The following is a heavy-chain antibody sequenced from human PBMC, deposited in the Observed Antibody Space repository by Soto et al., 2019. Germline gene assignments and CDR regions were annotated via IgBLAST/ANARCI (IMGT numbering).Heavy chain of an antibody. D-gene: IGHD1-26*01. CDR1: GYSFTTYW. J-gene: IGHJ6*02. Sequence: GESLKISCQGSGYSFTTYWISWVRQMPGKGLEWMGKIDPGDSSTNYSPSFRGHITISVDRSINTAHLQFSSLKAADTTVYYCARLEKWYYNYYGLDVWGQGTMVTVSS. CDR2: IDPGDSST. CDR3: ARLEKWYYNYYGLDV. V-gene: IGHV5-10-1*01.